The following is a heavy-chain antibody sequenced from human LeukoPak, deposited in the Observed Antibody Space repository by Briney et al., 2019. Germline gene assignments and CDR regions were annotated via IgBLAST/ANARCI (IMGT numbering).Heavy chain of an antibody. CDR1: GYTFTGHH. V-gene: IGHV1-2*06. D-gene: IGHD6-13*01. J-gene: IGHJ4*02. CDR3: ARDQGSLTRSWYTGY. Sequence: ASVKVSCKASGYTFTGHHIHWVRQAPGQGLEWMGRINPYSGDTNIAQKFQGRVTMTRDTSITTAYMDLSSLTPDDTAVYFCARDQGSLTRSWYTGYWGQGTQVTVSS. CDR2: INPYSGDT.